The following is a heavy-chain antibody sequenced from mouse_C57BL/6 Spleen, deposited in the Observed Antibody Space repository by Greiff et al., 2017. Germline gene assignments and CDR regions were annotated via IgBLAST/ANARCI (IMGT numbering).Heavy chain of an antibody. CDR2: IYPGNSDT. Sequence: VQLKQSGTVLARPGASVKMSCKTSGYTFTSYWMHWVKQRPGQGLEWIGAIYPGNSDTSYNQKFKGKAKLTAVTSASTAYMELSSLTNEDSAVYYCTRSHYGNFPWFAYWGQGTLVTVSA. D-gene: IGHD2-1*01. J-gene: IGHJ3*01. CDR3: TRSHYGNFPWFAY. CDR1: GYTFTSYW. V-gene: IGHV1-5*01.